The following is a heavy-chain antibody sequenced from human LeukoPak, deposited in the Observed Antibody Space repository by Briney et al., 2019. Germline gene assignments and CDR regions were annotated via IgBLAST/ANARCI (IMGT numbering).Heavy chain of an antibody. Sequence: GGSLRLSCAASGFTFSSYSMNWVRQAPGKGLEWVSSISSSSSYIYYADSVKGRFTISRDNAKDSLYLQMNSLRAEDTAMYYCARDGWFGDYNWFDPWGQGTLVTVSS. J-gene: IGHJ5*02. CDR2: ISSSSSYI. CDR3: ARDGWFGDYNWFDP. V-gene: IGHV3-21*01. CDR1: GFTFSSYS. D-gene: IGHD3-10*01.